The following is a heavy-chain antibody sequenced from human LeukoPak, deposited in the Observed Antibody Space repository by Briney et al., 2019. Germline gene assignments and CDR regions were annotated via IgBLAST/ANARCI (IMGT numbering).Heavy chain of an antibody. CDR3: ARGGIYCSSTSCAFPMGGY. J-gene: IGHJ4*02. D-gene: IGHD2-2*01. Sequence: PGGSLRLSCAASGFIFSSYAMHWVRQAPGKGLEWVAVISYDGSNKYYADSVKGRFTISRDNSKNTLYLQMNSLRAEDTAVYYCARGGIYCSSTSCAFPMGGYWGQGTLVTVSS. CDR1: GFIFSSYA. CDR2: ISYDGSNK. V-gene: IGHV3-30-3*01.